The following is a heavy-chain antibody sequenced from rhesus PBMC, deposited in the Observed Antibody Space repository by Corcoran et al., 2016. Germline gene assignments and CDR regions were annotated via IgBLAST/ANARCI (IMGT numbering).Heavy chain of an antibody. CDR3: AKRAGPFDC. D-gene: IGHD1-1*01. CDR2: IYGSHETT. Sequence: QVQLQESGPGVVKASETLSLTCAVSGASISRGYDWSWIRQPPGKGLEWGGYIYGSHETTSYNPSLRNRVTSSQDASRNQFSLKRRSVTAADTAVYYCAKRAGPFDCWGQGVLVTVSS. J-gene: IGHJ4*01. V-gene: IGHV4-76*01. CDR1: GASISRGYD.